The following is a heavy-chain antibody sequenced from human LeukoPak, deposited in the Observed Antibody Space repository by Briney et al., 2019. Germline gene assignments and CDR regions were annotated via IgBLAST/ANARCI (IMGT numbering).Heavy chain of an antibody. Sequence: SETLSLTCTVSGGSISSSSYYWGWIRQPPGKGLEWFGSIYYSGSTYYNPSLKCRVTISGDTSKNQFSMKLSSVTAADTAVYYCASKGAAMASYYYYYCMDVWGKGTTVTVSS. J-gene: IGHJ6*03. V-gene: IGHV4-39*07. CDR3: ASKGAAMASYYYYYCMDV. D-gene: IGHD5-18*01. CDR1: GGSISSSSYY. CDR2: IYYSGST.